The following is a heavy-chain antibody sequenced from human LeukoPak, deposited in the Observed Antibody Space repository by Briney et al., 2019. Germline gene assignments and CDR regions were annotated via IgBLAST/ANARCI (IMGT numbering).Heavy chain of an antibody. Sequence: SVKVSCKASGCTFTSYGISWVRQAPGQGLEWMGGIIPNIGTTNYAQKFQGRVTITTDESTSTAYMELSSLRSEDTAVYYCARGSYGSGYYSWGGPFDYWGQGTLVTVSS. CDR2: IIPNIGTT. CDR1: GCTFTSYG. CDR3: ARGSYGSGYYSWGGPFDY. V-gene: IGHV1-69*05. D-gene: IGHD3-22*01. J-gene: IGHJ4*02.